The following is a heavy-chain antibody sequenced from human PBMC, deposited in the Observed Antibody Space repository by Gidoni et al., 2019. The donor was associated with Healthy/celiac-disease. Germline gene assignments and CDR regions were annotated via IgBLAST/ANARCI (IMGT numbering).Heavy chain of an antibody. J-gene: IGHJ4*02. CDR3: ARGGDSSSWYYFDY. D-gene: IGHD6-13*01. CDR1: GGSISSRNW. V-gene: IGHV4-4*02. CDR2: IYHSGST. Sequence: QAQLQESGPGLVKPSGTLSLTCPVSGGSISSRNWWSWVRQPPGKGLEWIGEIYHSGSTNYNPSLKSRVTISVDKSKNQFSLKLSSVTAADTAVYYCARGGDSSSWYYFDYWGQGTLVTVSS.